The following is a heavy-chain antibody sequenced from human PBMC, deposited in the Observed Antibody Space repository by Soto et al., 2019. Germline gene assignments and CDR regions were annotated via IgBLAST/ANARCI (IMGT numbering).Heavy chain of an antibody. CDR1: GYTFTSYG. Sequence: ASVKVSCKASGYTFTSYGISWVRQAPGQGLEWMGWISAYNGNTNYAQKLQGRVTMTTDTSTSTAYMELRSLRSDDTAVYYCARVWFGELSSDYDAFDIWGQGTMVTVSS. CDR3: ARVWFGELSSDYDAFDI. CDR2: ISAYNGNT. J-gene: IGHJ3*02. V-gene: IGHV1-18*01. D-gene: IGHD3-10*01.